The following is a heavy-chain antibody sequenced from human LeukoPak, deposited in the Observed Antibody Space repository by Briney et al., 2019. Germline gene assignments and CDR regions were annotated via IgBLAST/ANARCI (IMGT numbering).Heavy chain of an antibody. CDR1: GGSISSSSYY. V-gene: IGHV4-39*01. CDR2: IYYSGST. CDR3: ARHTVQLGQYNWFDP. D-gene: IGHD1-1*01. Sequence: SETLSLTCTVSGGSISSSSYYWGWIRQPPGKGLEWIGSIYYSGSTYYNPSLKSRVTISVDTSKNQFSLKLSSVTAADTAVYYCARHTVQLGQYNWFDPWGQGTLVTVSS. J-gene: IGHJ5*02.